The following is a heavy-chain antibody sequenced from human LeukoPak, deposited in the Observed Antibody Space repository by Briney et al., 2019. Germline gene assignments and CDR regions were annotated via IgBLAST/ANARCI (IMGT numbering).Heavy chain of an antibody. Sequence: GGSLRLSCSASGFTFSSYAMHWVRQAPGKGLEYVSAISSNGGSTYYADSVKGRFTISRDNSKNTLYLQMSSLRAEDTAVYYCVKVGYSYGWGPFDYWGQGTLVTVSS. J-gene: IGHJ4*02. CDR2: ISSNGGST. D-gene: IGHD5-18*01. V-gene: IGHV3-64D*06. CDR1: GFTFSSYA. CDR3: VKVGYSYGWGPFDY.